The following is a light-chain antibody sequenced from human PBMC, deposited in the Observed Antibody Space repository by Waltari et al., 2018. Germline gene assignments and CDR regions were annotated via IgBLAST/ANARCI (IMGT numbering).Light chain of an antibody. CDR3: SSYTSSSTPLV. V-gene: IGLV2-14*03. J-gene: IGLJ2*01. Sequence: QSALTQPASVSGSPGQSVTISCTGTSSDVGAYNYVSWYQQHPGQAPKLMIYDVTSRPSGVSNRFSGSKSGNTASLTIFGLQAEDEADYYCSSYTSSSTPLVFGGGTKLTVL. CDR2: DVT. CDR1: SSDVGAYNY.